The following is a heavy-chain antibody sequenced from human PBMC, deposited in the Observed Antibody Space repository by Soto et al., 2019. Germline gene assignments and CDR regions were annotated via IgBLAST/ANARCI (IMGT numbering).Heavy chain of an antibody. D-gene: IGHD3-10*01. Sequence: SETLSLTCNVSGASLSGYYWSWIRQPPGKGLEWIGYIYYSGSTNYNPSLKSRVTISVDTSKNQFSLKLSSVTAADTAVYYCARGITMVRGPWLFDYWGQGTLVTVSS. CDR2: IYYSGST. J-gene: IGHJ4*02. CDR3: ARGITMVRGPWLFDY. CDR1: GASLSGYY. V-gene: IGHV4-59*01.